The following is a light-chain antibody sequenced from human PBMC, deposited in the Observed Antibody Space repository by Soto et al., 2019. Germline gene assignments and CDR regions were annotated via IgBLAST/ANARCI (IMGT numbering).Light chain of an antibody. V-gene: IGKV2-30*02. Sequence: DVVINLSTLSLPVTLGQPASISCGSSQYLVHSDGNTYLNWFHQRPGQSPRRLIYLVSVRDSGVPNRFSGSGSGTDFTLKISRVEAEDLGVYYCMQGTYWPYTFGQSTKLEIK. CDR3: MQGTYWPYT. J-gene: IGKJ2*01. CDR1: QYLVHSDGNTY. CDR2: LVS.